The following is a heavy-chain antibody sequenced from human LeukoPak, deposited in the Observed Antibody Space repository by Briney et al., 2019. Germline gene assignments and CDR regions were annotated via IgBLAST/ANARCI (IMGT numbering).Heavy chain of an antibody. V-gene: IGHV3-48*01. CDR2: INNSSSAI. Sequence: GGSLRLSCAASGFTFSNYLLNWVRQAPGRGLEWLSYINNSSSAIFYADSVKGRFTISRDNAKSSLYLKMNSLRAGDTAVYYCARGLGPGSYIIDYWGQGTLVTVSS. J-gene: IGHJ4*02. CDR1: GFTFSNYL. CDR3: ARGLGPGSYIIDY. D-gene: IGHD3-10*01.